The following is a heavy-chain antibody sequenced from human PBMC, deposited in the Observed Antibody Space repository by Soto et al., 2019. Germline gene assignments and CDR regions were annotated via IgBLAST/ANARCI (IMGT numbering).Heavy chain of an antibody. V-gene: IGHV3-64*01. CDR2: ISSNGGST. Sequence: EVQLVESGGGLVQPGGSLRLSCAASGFTFSSYAMHWVRQAPGKGLEYVSAISSNGGSTYYANSVKGRFTISRDNSKNTLYLQMGSLRAEDMAVYYCARDRTNWGSPLTLDYWGQGTLVTVSS. D-gene: IGHD7-27*01. CDR3: ARDRTNWGSPLTLDY. CDR1: GFTFSSYA. J-gene: IGHJ4*02.